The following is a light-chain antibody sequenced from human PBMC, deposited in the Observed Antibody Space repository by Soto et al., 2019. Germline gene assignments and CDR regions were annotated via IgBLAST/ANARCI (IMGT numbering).Light chain of an antibody. CDR1: NIGIKS. J-gene: IGLJ1*01. V-gene: IGLV3-21*02. Sequence: SSELTQPPSVSVAPGQTARITCGGNNIGIKSVHWYQQKPGQAPVLVVYDDGDRPSGIPERFSGSNSGNTATLTISRVEAGDEADYYCQVWDSSNDHYVFGTGTKVTVL. CDR3: QVWDSSNDHYV. CDR2: DDG.